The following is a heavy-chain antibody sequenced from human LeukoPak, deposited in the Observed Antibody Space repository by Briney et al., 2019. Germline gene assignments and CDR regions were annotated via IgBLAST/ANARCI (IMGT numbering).Heavy chain of an antibody. CDR3: AKDHPAATVTTFGASDY. J-gene: IGHJ4*02. D-gene: IGHD4-17*01. Sequence: GGSLRLSCAASGFTFSSYAMSWVRQAPGKGLEWVSAISGSGGSTYYADSVKGRFTISRDNSKNTLYLLMNSLRAEDTAVYYCAKDHPAATVTTFGASDYWGQGTLVTVSS. CDR1: GFTFSSYA. CDR2: ISGSGGST. V-gene: IGHV3-23*01.